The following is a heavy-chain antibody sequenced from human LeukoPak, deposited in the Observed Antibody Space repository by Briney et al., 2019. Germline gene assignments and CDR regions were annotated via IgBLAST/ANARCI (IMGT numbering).Heavy chain of an antibody. J-gene: IGHJ4*02. Sequence: ASVKVSCKASGYTFTTFDINWVRQAAGQGLEWMGWTNPNTGTTGFAQKFQGRLTLTRNTSINTAYMELSGLTSQDTAVYFCTRERYNDFDIWGLGTLVTVSS. CDR2: TNPNTGTT. CDR1: GYTFTTFD. CDR3: TRERYNDFDI. D-gene: IGHD5-24*01. V-gene: IGHV1-8*01.